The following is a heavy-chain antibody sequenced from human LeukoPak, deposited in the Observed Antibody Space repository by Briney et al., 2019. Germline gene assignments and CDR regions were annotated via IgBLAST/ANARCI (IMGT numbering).Heavy chain of an antibody. CDR1: GGTFSSYA. D-gene: IGHD2-15*01. CDR2: IIPILGIA. CDR3: ARGSTGVVAARYYFDH. Sequence: SVKVSCKASGGTFSSYAISWVRQAPGQGLEWMGRIIPILGIANYAQKFQGRVTITADKSTSTAYMELSSLRSEDTAVYYCARGSTGVVAARYYFDHWGQGTLVTVSS. V-gene: IGHV1-69*04. J-gene: IGHJ4*02.